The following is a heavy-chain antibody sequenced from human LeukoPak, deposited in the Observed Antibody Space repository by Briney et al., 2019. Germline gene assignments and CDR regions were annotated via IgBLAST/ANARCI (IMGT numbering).Heavy chain of an antibody. V-gene: IGHV4-4*02. J-gene: IGHJ4*02. D-gene: IGHD3-10*01. CDR3: AREGDASGSYYNY. CDR2: IHHSGST. CDR1: GVSISTSNR. Sequence: SETLSLTCDVSGVSISTSNRWSWVRQPPGKGLEWLGEIHHSGSTNYNPSLKSRVTISVDKSKNQFSLNLNSVTAADTAVYYCAREGDASGSYYNYWGQGILVTVSS.